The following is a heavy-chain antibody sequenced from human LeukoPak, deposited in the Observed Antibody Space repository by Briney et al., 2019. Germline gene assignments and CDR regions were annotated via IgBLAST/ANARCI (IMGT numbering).Heavy chain of an antibody. CDR3: ARQRYSYGYPGY. CDR1: GYSISSGYY. V-gene: IGHV4-38-2*01. D-gene: IGHD5-18*01. CDR2: IYHSGST. Sequence: SETLSLTCAVSGYSISSGYYWGWIRQPPGKGLGWIGSIYHSGSTYYNPSLKSRVTISVDTSKNQFSLKLSSVTAADTAVYYCARQRYSYGYPGYWGQGTLVTVSS. J-gene: IGHJ4*02.